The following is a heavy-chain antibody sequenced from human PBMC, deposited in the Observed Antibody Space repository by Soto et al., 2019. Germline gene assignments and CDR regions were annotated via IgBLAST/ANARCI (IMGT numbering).Heavy chain of an antibody. Sequence: QVQLQESGPGLVKPSETLSLACTVSGDTISSYYWSWIRQPPGKGLDWIGYIDDSGSTKYNPALKMRVTIKVDPSENHFSQNLISVTTAETPLYFCAKVSRPVCFYDRSGYYNNWYFDVWARGTLATVA. CDR1: GDTISSYY. D-gene: IGHD3-22*01. J-gene: IGHJ2*01. V-gene: IGHV4-59*01. CDR3: AKVSRPVCFYDRSGYYNNWYFDV. CDR2: IDDSGST.